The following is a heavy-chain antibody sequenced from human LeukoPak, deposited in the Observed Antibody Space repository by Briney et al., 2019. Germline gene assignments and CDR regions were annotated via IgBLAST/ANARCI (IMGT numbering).Heavy chain of an antibody. CDR1: GFTFSSYG. CDR2: IRYDGSNK. J-gene: IGHJ4*02. D-gene: IGHD6-13*01. CDR3: AKENPRSIAAAGPFDY. Sequence: PGGSLRLSCAASGFTFSSYGMHWVRQAPGKGLEWVAFIRYDGSNKYYADSVKGRFTISRDNSKNTLYLQMNSLRAEDTAVYYCAKENPRSIAAAGPFDYWGQGTLVTVSS. V-gene: IGHV3-30*02.